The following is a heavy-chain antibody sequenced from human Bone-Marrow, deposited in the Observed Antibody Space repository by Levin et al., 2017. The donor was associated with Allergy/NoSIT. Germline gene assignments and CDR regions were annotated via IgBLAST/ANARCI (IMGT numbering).Heavy chain of an antibody. CDR1: GGSISSGDYY. V-gene: IGHV4-30-4*01. CDR2: IYYSGST. Sequence: SETLSLTCTVSGGSISSGDYYWSWIRQPPGKGLEWIGYIYYSGSTYYNPSLKSRVTISVDTSKNQFSLKLSSVTAADTAVYYCARDDRATYYYDSSGYPLGAFDIWGQGTMVTVSS. D-gene: IGHD3-22*01. J-gene: IGHJ3*02. CDR3: ARDDRATYYYDSSGYPLGAFDI.